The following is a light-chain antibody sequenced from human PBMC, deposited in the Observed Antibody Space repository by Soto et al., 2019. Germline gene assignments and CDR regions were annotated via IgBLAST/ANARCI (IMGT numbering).Light chain of an antibody. CDR3: QQYHNWPPWT. CDR1: QSVKTY. Sequence: EILMTQSPATLSVSPGERATLSCWASQSVKTYLAWYQKKPGQAPRLLIYGASTRAAGIPGRFSGGGSGTEFTLTISSLQSEDSAFYYCQQYHNWPPWTFCQGTKVVIK. V-gene: IGKV3-15*01. CDR2: GAS. J-gene: IGKJ1*01.